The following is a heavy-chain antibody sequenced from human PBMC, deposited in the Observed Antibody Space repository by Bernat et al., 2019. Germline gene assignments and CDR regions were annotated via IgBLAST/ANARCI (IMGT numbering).Heavy chain of an antibody. CDR2: INPSGGST. J-gene: IGHJ4*02. Sequence: QVQLVQSGAEVKKPGASVKVSCKASGYTFTSYYMHWVRQAPGQGLEWMGIINPSGGSTSYAQKFQGKVTMTRDTSRRTVTMELSGLGSEDTAVYCGATRGGDDSSGYPFDYWGQGPLVTVSP. V-gene: IGHV1-46*01. CDR3: ATRGGDDSSGYPFDY. D-gene: IGHD3-22*01. CDR1: GYTFTSYY.